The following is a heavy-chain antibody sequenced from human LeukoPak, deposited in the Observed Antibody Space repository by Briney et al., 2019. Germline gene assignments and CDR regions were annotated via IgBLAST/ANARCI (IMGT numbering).Heavy chain of an antibody. CDR2: INPNSGGT. V-gene: IGHV1-2*02. CDR3: ARLILELGGYAVDY. D-gene: IGHD3-3*01. J-gene: IGHJ4*02. Sequence: GVSVKVSCKASGYTFTGYYMHWVRQAPGQGLEWMGWINPNSGGTNYAQKFQGRVTMTRDTPISTAYMELSRLRSDDTAVYYCARLILELGGYAVDYWGQGTLVTVSS. CDR1: GYTFTGYY.